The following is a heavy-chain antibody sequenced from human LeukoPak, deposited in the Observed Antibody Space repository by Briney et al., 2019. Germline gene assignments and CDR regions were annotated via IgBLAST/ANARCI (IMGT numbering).Heavy chain of an antibody. CDR2: INHSGST. V-gene: IGHV4-34*01. D-gene: IGHD2-15*01. CDR1: GGSFSGYY. Sequence: SGTLSLTCAVYGGSFSGYYWSWIRQPPGKGLEWIGEINHSGSTNYNPSLKSRATISVDTSKNQFSLKLSSVTAADTAVYYCARGSRGGTSRDWGQGTLVTVSS. CDR3: ARGSRGGTSRD. J-gene: IGHJ4*02.